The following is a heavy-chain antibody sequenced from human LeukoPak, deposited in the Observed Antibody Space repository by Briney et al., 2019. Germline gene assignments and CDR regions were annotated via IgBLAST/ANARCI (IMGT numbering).Heavy chain of an antibody. J-gene: IGHJ4*02. CDR2: INHSGST. CDR3: ARGSSSWYLDYFDY. V-gene: IGHV4-34*01. D-gene: IGHD6-13*01. CDR1: GGSFSGYY. Sequence: SETLPLTCAVYGGSFSGYYWSWIRQPPGKGLEWIGEINHSGSTNYNPSLKSRVTISVDTSKNQFSLKLSSVTAADTAVYYCARGSSSWYLDYFDYWGQGTLATVSS.